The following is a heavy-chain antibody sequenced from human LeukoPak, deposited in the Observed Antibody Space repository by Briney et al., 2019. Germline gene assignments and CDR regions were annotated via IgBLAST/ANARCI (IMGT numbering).Heavy chain of an antibody. Sequence: ASVKVSCTASGYTFTSYGISWVRQAPGQGLEWVGWISAYNGNTNYAQKLQGRVTMTTDTSTSTAYMELRSLRSDDTAVYYCARDREIYDFWSGYLDYFDYWGQGTLVTVSS. CDR3: ARDREIYDFWSGYLDYFDY. J-gene: IGHJ4*02. D-gene: IGHD3-3*01. V-gene: IGHV1-18*01. CDR1: GYTFTSYG. CDR2: ISAYNGNT.